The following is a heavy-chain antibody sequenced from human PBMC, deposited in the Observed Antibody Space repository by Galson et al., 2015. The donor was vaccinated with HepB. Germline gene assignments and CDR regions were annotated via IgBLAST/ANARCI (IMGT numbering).Heavy chain of an antibody. Sequence: SVKVSCKASGDTINSYAISWVRQAPGQGLEWMGGIIPIFHKPYYPQKLEGRITISADESTSTAYMHLSSLRSEDTAVYYCAMGRSANGYSYYYNIDVWGRGTTVTVSS. V-gene: IGHV1-69*13. CDR1: GDTINSYA. D-gene: IGHD3-3*01. CDR3: AMGRSANGYSYYYNIDV. J-gene: IGHJ6*03. CDR2: IIPIFHKP.